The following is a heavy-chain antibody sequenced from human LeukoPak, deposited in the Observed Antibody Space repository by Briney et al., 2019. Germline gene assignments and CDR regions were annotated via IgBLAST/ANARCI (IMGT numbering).Heavy chain of an antibody. V-gene: IGHV3-23*01. J-gene: IGHJ1*01. CDR3: AKDFSCSGGSCYSAEYFQH. CDR1: RFTLSNYW. D-gene: IGHD2-15*01. Sequence: PGGSLRLSCAASRFTLSNYWMSWVRQAPGKGLEWVSAISGSGGSTYYADSVKGRFTISRDNSKNTLYLQMNSLRAEDTAVYYCAKDFSCSGGSCYSAEYFQHWGQGTLVTVSS. CDR2: ISGSGGST.